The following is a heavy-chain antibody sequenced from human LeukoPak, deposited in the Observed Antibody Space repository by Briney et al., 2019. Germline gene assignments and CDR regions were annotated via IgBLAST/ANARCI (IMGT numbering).Heavy chain of an antibody. CDR2: ITSSSNTI. CDR1: GLIFNTYT. V-gene: IGHV3-48*04. D-gene: IGHD1-14*01. J-gene: IGHJ4*02. CDR3: ATKVPNEPAFDY. Sequence: GGSLRLSCAASGLIFNTYTMNWVRQAPGKGLEWVSCITSSSNTIYYADSVKGRFTISRDNAKNSPYLQMNSLRAEDTAVYYCATKVPNEPAFDYWGQGTLVTVSS.